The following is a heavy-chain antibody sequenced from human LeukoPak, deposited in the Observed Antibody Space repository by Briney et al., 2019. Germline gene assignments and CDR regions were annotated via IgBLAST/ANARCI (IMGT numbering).Heavy chain of an antibody. Sequence: PGASLRLSCAASGFTFSSYAMNWVRQTPGKGLEWVSTISPDVGSTYYADSVKGRFTISRDNSKNTLYLQMDSLRAEDTAVYYYACLPAVMPFDYWGQGTLVTVSS. V-gene: IGHV3-23*01. CDR3: ACLPAVMPFDY. J-gene: IGHJ4*02. D-gene: IGHD2-2*01. CDR2: ISPDVGST. CDR1: GFTFSSYA.